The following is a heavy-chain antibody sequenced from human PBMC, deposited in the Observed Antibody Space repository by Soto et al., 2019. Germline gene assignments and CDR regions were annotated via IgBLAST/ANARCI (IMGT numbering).Heavy chain of an antibody. D-gene: IGHD2-8*01. J-gene: IGHJ4*02. V-gene: IGHV3-48*02. Sequence: VGSLRLSCAASGFTFSSYSMNWVRQAPGKGLEWVSYISSSSSTIYYADSVKGRFTISRDNAKNSLYLQMNSLRDEDTAVYYCARDSVGYCTNGVCYTAVPNDYWGQGTLVTVSS. CDR2: ISSSSSTI. CDR1: GFTFSSYS. CDR3: ARDSVGYCTNGVCYTAVPNDY.